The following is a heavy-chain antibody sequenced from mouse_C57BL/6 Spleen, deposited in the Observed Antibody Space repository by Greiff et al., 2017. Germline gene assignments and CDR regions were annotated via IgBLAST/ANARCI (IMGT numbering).Heavy chain of an antibody. J-gene: IGHJ3*01. CDR1: GFTFTDYY. CDR2: IRNKANGYTT. CDR3: ARSYDGYYGGFAY. V-gene: IGHV7-3*01. Sequence: EVQGVESGGGLVQPGGSLSLSCAASGFTFTDYYMSWVRQPPGKALEWLGFIRNKANGYTTEYSASVKGRFTISRDNSQSILYLQMNALRAEDSATYYCARSYDGYYGGFAYWGQGTLVTVSA. D-gene: IGHD2-3*01.